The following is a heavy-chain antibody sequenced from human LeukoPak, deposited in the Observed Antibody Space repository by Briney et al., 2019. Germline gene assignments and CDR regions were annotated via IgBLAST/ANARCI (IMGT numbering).Heavy chain of an antibody. CDR3: ARAPKTPNPLLYFQPLFDY. D-gene: IGHD2-8*01. J-gene: IGHJ4*02. Sequence: ASVKVSCKASGYTLTSYAMHWVRQAPGQRLEWMGWINAGNGNTKYSQKFQGRVTITRDTSASTAYMELSSLRSEDTAVYYCARAPKTPNPLLYFQPLFDYWGQGTLVTVSS. CDR1: GYTLTSYA. V-gene: IGHV1-3*01. CDR2: INAGNGNT.